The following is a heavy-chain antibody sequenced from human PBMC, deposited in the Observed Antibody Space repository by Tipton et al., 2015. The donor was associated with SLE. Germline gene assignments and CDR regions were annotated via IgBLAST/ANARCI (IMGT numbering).Heavy chain of an antibody. D-gene: IGHD3-3*01. CDR2: INHSGST. V-gene: IGHV4-34*01. J-gene: IGHJ3*02. Sequence: TLSLTCAVYGGSFSGYYWSWIRQPPGKGLEWIGEINHSGSTNYNPSLKSRVTISVDTSKNQFSLKLSSVTAADTAVYYCARDTPTYDFWSGYYIGDAFDIWGQGTMVTVSS. CDR1: GGSFSGYY. CDR3: ARDTPTYDFWSGYYIGDAFDI.